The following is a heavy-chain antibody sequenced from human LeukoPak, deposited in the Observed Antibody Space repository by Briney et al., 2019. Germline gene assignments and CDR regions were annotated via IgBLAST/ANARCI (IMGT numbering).Heavy chain of an antibody. Sequence: LSCAXSGFTFSDYYMSWLRQAPGKGLEWVSYISSSGSTIYYADSVKGRFTISRDNAKNSLYLQMNSLRAEDTAVYYCARVIVGATPADDYYFDYWGQGTLVTVSS. D-gene: IGHD1-26*01. CDR1: GFTFSDYY. CDR3: ARVIVGATPADDYYFDY. CDR2: ISSSGSTI. J-gene: IGHJ4*02. V-gene: IGHV3-11*04.